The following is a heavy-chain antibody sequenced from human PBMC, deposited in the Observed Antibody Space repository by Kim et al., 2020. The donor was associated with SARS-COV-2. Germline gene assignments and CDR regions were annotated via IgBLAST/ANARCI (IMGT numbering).Heavy chain of an antibody. CDR3: ARGLDGSGSYQYYYYGMDV. Sequence: RRVTISVDTSKNQFSLKLSSVTAADMAVYYCARGLDGSGSYQYYYYGMDVWGQGTTVTVSS. J-gene: IGHJ6*02. D-gene: IGHD3-10*01. V-gene: IGHV4-31*02.